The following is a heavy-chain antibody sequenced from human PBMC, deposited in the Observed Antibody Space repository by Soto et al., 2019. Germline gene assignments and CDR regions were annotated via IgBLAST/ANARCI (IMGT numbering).Heavy chain of an antibody. CDR1: GFTFSSYW. V-gene: IGHV3-74*01. D-gene: IGHD6-19*01. CDR2: INSDGSST. J-gene: IGHJ4*02. CDR3: ARDPYSSGWYELYYFDY. Sequence: GGSLRLSCAASGFTFSSYWMHWVRQAPGKGLVWVSRINSDGSSTSYADSVKGRFTISRDNAKNTLYLQMNSLRAEDTAVYYCARDPYSSGWYELYYFDYWGQGTLVTVSS.